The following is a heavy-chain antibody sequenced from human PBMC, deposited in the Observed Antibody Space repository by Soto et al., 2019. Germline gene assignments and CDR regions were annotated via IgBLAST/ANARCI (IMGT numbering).Heavy chain of an antibody. CDR1: GYTFTSYG. J-gene: IGHJ4*01. CDR3: ARVAHPISIVRPFGGAGPRYYFYY. CDR2: ISAYNGNT. D-gene: IGHD3-16*01. Sequence: ASVKVSCKASGYTFTSYGISWVRQAPGQGLEWMGWISAYNGNTNYAQKLQGRVTMTTDTSTSTAYMELRSLRSDDTAVYYCARVAHPISIVRPFGGAGPRYYFYYWG. V-gene: IGHV1-18*01.